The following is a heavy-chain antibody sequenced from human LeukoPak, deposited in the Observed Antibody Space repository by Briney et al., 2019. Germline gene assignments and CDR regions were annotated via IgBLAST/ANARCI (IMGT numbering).Heavy chain of an antibody. CDR3: ARRDSSTPLDY. CDR1: GGSITNSGHY. CDR2: IYCSGST. Sequence: SETLSLTCSVSGGSITNSGHYWGWIRQPPGKGLEWIGQIYCSGSTYYNPSLKSRVTISADTSRNQFSLRLTFVTAADTAVYYCARRDSSTPLDYWGQGTLVTVSS. J-gene: IGHJ4*02. V-gene: IGHV4-39*01. D-gene: IGHD6-19*01.